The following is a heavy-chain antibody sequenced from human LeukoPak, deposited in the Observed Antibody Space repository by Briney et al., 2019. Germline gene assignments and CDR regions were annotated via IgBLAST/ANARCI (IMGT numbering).Heavy chain of an antibody. J-gene: IGHJ6*02. V-gene: IGHV1-46*01. CDR1: GYTFTSYY. CDR3: ARETGPRYYYYGMDV. Sequence: ALVKVSCKASGYTFTSYYMHWVRQAPGQGLEWMGIINPSGGSTSYAQKFQGRVTMTRDTSTSTVYMELSSLRSEDTAVYYCARETGPRYYYYGMDVWGQGTTVTVSS. CDR2: INPSGGST.